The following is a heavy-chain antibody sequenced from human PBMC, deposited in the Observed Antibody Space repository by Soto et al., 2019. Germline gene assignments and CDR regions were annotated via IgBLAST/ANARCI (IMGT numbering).Heavy chain of an antibody. CDR1: DYTFTCYG. CDR3: AREGYGDNDAFDI. V-gene: IGHV1-18*01. Sequence: ASVKVSCKASDYTFTCYGMSWVRQAPGQGLEWMGWISAYKGNTKDPQKLQGRVTMTTDTSTSTAYMELRRLRSDDTAVYYCAREGYGDNDAFDIWGQGTMVTVSS. D-gene: IGHD4-17*01. CDR2: ISAYKGNT. J-gene: IGHJ3*02.